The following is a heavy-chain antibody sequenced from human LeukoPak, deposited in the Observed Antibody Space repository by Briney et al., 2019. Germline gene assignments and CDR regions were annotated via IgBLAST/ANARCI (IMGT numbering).Heavy chain of an antibody. CDR2: IYSTGST. J-gene: IGHJ4*02. V-gene: IGHV4-61*02. D-gene: IGHD3-22*01. Sequence: SQTLSLTCSVSGDSISSGNYYWAWIRQPAGKGLEWIGRIYSTGSTNYNPSLKSRVTISVDTSKNQFSLRLSSVTAADTAVYYCARVTTGGYYNCWGQGTLVTVS. CDR1: GDSISSGNYY. CDR3: ARVTTGGYYNC.